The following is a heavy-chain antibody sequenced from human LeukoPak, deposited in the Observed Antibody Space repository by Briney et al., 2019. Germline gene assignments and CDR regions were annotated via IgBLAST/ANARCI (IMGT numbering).Heavy chain of an antibody. Sequence: GGSLRLSCAVSGFTFDDYGVSWVRQAPGKGLEWVSGINWNGGSTGYADSVKGRFTISRDNAKKSVYLKMDSLRDEDTALYYCARDYCGGDCYPSDYWGQGTLVTVSS. CDR3: ARDYCGGDCYPSDY. V-gene: IGHV3-20*04. CDR1: GFTFDDYG. D-gene: IGHD2-21*02. CDR2: INWNGGST. J-gene: IGHJ4*02.